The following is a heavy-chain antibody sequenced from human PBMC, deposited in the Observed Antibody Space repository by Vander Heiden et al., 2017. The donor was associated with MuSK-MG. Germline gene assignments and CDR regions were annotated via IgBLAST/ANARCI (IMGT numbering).Heavy chain of an antibody. CDR2: SKGKTDGGTT. CDR3: ATPASSRLGTWFDP. V-gene: IGHV3-15*01. J-gene: IGHJ5*02. CDR1: GFTFSNAW. D-gene: IGHD1-26*01. Sequence: EAQLEESGGGLVKAGGSLRLSCAASGFTFSNAWMSWVRQAPGKGLEWIGRSKGKTDGGTTDYAAPVKGRFTISRDDSKNTLYLQMNSLKTEDTAVYYCATPASSRLGTWFDPWGRGTLVMVSS.